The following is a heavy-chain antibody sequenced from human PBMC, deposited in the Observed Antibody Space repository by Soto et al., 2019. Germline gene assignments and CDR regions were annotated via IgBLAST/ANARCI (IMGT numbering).Heavy chain of an antibody. D-gene: IGHD1-20*01. CDR3: TRRYNWNDNYFDP. J-gene: IGHJ5*02. CDR1: GGSFIGYY. CDR2: INHSGST. V-gene: IGHV4-34*01. Sequence: SETLSLTCAVYGGSFIGYYWSWIRQPPGKGLEWIGEINHSGSTNYNPSLKSRATISVDTSKNQFSLRLTSVTAADTAIYYCTRRYNWNDNYFDPWGPGALVTVSS.